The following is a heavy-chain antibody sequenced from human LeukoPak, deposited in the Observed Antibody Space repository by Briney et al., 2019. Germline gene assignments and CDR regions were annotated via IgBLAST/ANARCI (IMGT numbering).Heavy chain of an antibody. D-gene: IGHD6-13*01. J-gene: IGHJ4*02. V-gene: IGHV3-30*04. CDR3: LAARLDY. Sequence: PGRSLRLSCAASGFTFSSYAMHWVRQAPGKGLEWVAVISYDGSNKYYADSVKGRFTISRDNPKNTLYLQMNSLRAEDTAVYYCLAARLDYWGQGTLVTVSS. CDR1: GFTFSSYA. CDR2: ISYDGSNK.